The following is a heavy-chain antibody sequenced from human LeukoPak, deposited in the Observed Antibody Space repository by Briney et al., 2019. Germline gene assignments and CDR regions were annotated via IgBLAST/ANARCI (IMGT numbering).Heavy chain of an antibody. V-gene: IGHV1-46*02. D-gene: IGHD6-13*01. CDR2: INPSGGAP. CDR3: ARGAGSSWYDY. J-gene: IGHJ4*02. CDR1: GYTLNSYY. Sequence: GASVKVSCKASGYTLNSYYMHWVRQAPGQGLEWMGIINPSGGAPSFAQKFQGRVTMTRDTSTSTVYMELSSLRSGDTAVYYCARGAGSSWYDYWGQGTLVTVSS.